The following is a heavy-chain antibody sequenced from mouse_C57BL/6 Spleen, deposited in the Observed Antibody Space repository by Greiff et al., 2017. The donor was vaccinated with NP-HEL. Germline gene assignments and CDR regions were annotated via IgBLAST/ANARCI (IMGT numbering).Heavy chain of an antibody. D-gene: IGHD1-1*01. V-gene: IGHV5-4*03. Sequence: DVMLVESGGGLVKPGGSLKLSCAASGFTFSSYAMSWVRQTPEKRLEWVATISDGGSYTYYPDNVKGRFTISRDNAKNNLYLQMSHLKSEDTAMYYCANGDGYYFDYWGQGTTLTVSS. CDR3: ANGDGYYFDY. CDR2: ISDGGSYT. CDR1: GFTFSSYA. J-gene: IGHJ2*01.